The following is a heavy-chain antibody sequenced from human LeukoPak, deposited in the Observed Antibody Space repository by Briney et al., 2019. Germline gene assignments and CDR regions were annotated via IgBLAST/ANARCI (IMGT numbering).Heavy chain of an antibody. CDR3: ARGMTTVTTHYYYYGMDV. J-gene: IGHJ6*02. V-gene: IGHV4-34*01. CDR1: GGSFSGYY. CDR2: INHSGST. Sequence: EPSETLSLTCTVSGGSFSGYYWSWIRQPPGKGLEWVGEINHSGSTNYNPSLKSRVTISVDTSKNQFSLKLSSVTAADTAVYYCARGMTTVTTHYYYYGMDVWGQGTTVTVSS. D-gene: IGHD4-17*01.